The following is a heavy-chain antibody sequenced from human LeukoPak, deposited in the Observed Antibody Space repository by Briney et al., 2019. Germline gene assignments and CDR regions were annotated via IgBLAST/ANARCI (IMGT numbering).Heavy chain of an antibody. Sequence: GGSLRLPCAASGFTFSSYAMHWVRQAPGKGLEWVAVISYDGSNKYYADSVKGRFTISRDNSKNTLYLQMNSLRAEDTAVYYCARELYSNYYYYYGMDVWGQGTTVTVSS. V-gene: IGHV3-30-3*01. D-gene: IGHD4-11*01. CDR1: GFTFSSYA. CDR3: ARELYSNYYYYYGMDV. CDR2: ISYDGSNK. J-gene: IGHJ6*02.